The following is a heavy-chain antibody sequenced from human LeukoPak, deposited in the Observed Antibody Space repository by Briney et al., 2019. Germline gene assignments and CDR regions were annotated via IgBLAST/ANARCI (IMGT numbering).Heavy chain of an antibody. CDR2: ISSSGSTI. CDR1: GFTFTNHW. D-gene: IGHD4-23*01. Sequence: PGGSLRLSCVTSGFTFTNHWMSWVRQAPGKGLEWVSYISSSGSTIYYADSVKGRFTISRDNAKNSLYLQMNSLRAEDTAVYYCARDYGGSSPFDYWGQGTLVTVSS. J-gene: IGHJ4*02. V-gene: IGHV3-48*04. CDR3: ARDYGGSSPFDY.